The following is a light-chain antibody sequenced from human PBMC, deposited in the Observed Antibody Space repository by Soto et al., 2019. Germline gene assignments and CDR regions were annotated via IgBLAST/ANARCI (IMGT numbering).Light chain of an antibody. CDR2: SAS. J-gene: IGKJ1*01. CDR3: QQYYSVPPWT. V-gene: IGKV4-1*01. CDR1: QSVLYSSNNENY. Sequence: DIVMTQSPDSLAVSLGERATINCKSSQSVLYSSNNENYLAWYQQKPGQPPKLLIYSASTRESGVPDRFSGSGAGTDFTITISSRQAEDVAVYYCQQYYSVPPWTFGQGTKVEIK.